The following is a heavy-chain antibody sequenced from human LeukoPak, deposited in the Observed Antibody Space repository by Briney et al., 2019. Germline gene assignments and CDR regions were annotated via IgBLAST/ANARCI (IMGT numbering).Heavy chain of an antibody. J-gene: IGHJ3*02. CDR3: ARGSEQWLVRVGAFDI. Sequence: GGSLRLSCAASGFTFSSYGMHWVRQAPGKGLEWVAVISYDGSNKYYADSVKGRFTISRDNSKNTLYLQMNSLRAEDTAVYYCARGSEQWLVRVGAFDIWGQGTMVTVSS. CDR1: GFTFSSYG. D-gene: IGHD6-19*01. CDR2: ISYDGSNK. V-gene: IGHV3-30*03.